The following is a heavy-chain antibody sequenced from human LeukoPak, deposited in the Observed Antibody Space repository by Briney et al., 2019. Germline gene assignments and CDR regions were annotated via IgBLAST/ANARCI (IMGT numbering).Heavy chain of an antibody. D-gene: IGHD3-16*01. V-gene: IGHV3-30*18. CDR1: GFTFSSYG. J-gene: IGHJ4*02. CDR3: AKPGDYDYVWGSYTNDY. CDR2: ISYDGSNK. Sequence: GRSLRLSCAASGFTFSSYGMHWVRQAPGKGLEWVAVISYDGSNKYYADSVKGRFTISRDNSKNTLYLQMNSLRAEDTAVYYCAKPGDYDYVWGSYTNDYWGQGTLVTVSS.